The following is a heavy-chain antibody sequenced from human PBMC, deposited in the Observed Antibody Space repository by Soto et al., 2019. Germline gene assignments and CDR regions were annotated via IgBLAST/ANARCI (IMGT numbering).Heavy chain of an antibody. CDR2: ISSSSSYI. CDR1: GFTFSRYS. J-gene: IGHJ4*02. Sequence: EVQLVESGGGLVKPGGSLRLSCAASGFTFSRYSMNWVRQAPGKGLEWVSAISSSSSYIYYADSVKGRFTISRDNAKNSLYLQMNSLRAEDTAVYYCARAVSKYSCYDFAYGGQGTLVTVSS. V-gene: IGHV3-21*01. D-gene: IGHD5-12*01. CDR3: ARAVSKYSCYDFAY.